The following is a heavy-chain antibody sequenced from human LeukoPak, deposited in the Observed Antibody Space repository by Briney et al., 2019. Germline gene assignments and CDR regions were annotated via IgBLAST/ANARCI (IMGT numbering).Heavy chain of an antibody. V-gene: IGHV3-30-3*01. D-gene: IGHD4-17*01. J-gene: IGHJ6*02. CDR2: ISYDGSNK. CDR1: GFTFSSYA. Sequence: GRSLRLSCAASGFTFSSYAMHWVRQAPGKGLEWVAVISYDGSNKYYADSVKGRFTISRDNSKNTLYLQMNSLRAEDTAVYYCARPSFPYGDYGRYYYGMDVWGQGTTVTVSS. CDR3: ARPSFPYGDYGRYYYGMDV.